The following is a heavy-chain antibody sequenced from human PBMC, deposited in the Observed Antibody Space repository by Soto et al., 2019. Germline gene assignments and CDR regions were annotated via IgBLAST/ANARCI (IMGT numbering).Heavy chain of an antibody. V-gene: IGHV3-74*02. J-gene: IGHJ6*03. CDR3: ARGDCVGGTCYSLAGSFYYYMDV. CDR1: GFTFSHYW. Sequence: EVQLVESGGGLVQPGGSLRLSCAASGFTFSHYWMYWVRHAPGKGLEWVSRINSDGSVSSHADSVRGRLTISRDNVKNTLYLHMDSLRAEDTAVYFCARGDCVGGTCYSLAGSFYYYMDVWGKGTTVTV. CDR2: INSDGSVS. D-gene: IGHD2-15*01.